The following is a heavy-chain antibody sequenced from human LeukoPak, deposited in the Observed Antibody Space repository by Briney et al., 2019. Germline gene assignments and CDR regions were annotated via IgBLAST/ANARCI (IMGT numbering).Heavy chain of an antibody. Sequence: SVKVSCKASGYTFTSYGITWVRQAPGQGLEWMGGIIPIFGTANYAQKFQGRVTITADESTSTAYMELSSLRSEDTAVYYCARGGGNYDYVWRSSAFEYFQHWGQGTLVTVSS. J-gene: IGHJ1*01. CDR1: GYTFTSYG. CDR3: ARGGGNYDYVWRSSAFEYFQH. CDR2: IIPIFGTA. D-gene: IGHD3-16*01. V-gene: IGHV1-69*13.